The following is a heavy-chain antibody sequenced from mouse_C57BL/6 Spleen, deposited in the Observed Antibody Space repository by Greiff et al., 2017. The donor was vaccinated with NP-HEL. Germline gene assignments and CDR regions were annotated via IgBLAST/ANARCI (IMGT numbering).Heavy chain of an antibody. J-gene: IGHJ1*03. D-gene: IGHD1-1*01. CDR1: GYAFSSSW. CDR2: IYPGDGDT. CDR3: ARDYGSLSYWYFDV. V-gene: IGHV1-82*01. Sequence: VQLQQSGPELVKPGASVKISCKASGYAFSSSWMNWVKQRPGTGLEWIGRIYPGDGDTNYNGKFKGKATLTADKSSSTAYMQLSSLTSEDSAVYFCARDYGSLSYWYFDVWGTGTTVTVSS.